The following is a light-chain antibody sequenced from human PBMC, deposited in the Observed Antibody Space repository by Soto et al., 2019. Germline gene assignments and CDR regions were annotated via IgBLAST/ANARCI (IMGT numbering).Light chain of an antibody. Sequence: QSALTQPASVSGSLGQSITISCTGSSADIGTYNLVSWYQQHPGKAPSLLIYEGNERPSGVSGRFSASTSGNTASLTISGLRAEDEAVYHCSSFVGSNAFVFGTGTKVTVL. J-gene: IGLJ1*01. CDR2: EGN. CDR1: SADIGTYNL. CDR3: SSFVGSNAFV. V-gene: IGLV2-23*03.